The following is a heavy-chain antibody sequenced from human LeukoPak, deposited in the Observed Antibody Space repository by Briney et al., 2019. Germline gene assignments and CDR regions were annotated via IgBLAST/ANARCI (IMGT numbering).Heavy chain of an antibody. Sequence: GGALRLSCAASGFTFSSYGMPWVRQAPGKGLEWVAVIWYDGSNKYYADSVKGRFTISRDNSKNTLYLQMNSLRAEDTAVYYCARDYDSSGYYYNLDYWGQGTLVTVSS. CDR2: IWYDGSNK. V-gene: IGHV3-33*01. J-gene: IGHJ4*02. CDR1: GFTFSSYG. CDR3: ARDYDSSGYYYNLDY. D-gene: IGHD3-22*01.